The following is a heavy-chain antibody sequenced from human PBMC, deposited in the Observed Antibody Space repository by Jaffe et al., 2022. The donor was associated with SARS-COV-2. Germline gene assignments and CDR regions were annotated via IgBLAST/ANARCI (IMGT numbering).Heavy chain of an antibody. CDR3: GERSGSWYDY. Sequence: EVQLLESGGGLVQPGGSLRLSCTASGFTFSDYAMSWARQAPGKGLECVSAITGGSSDIYYADSVKGRFTISRDNSKNMLYLQMNSLRAEDTAVYFCGERSGSWYDYWGQGTLVTVSS. V-gene: IGHV3-23*01. CDR1: GFTFSDYA. CDR2: ITGGSSDI. J-gene: IGHJ4*02. D-gene: IGHD6-13*01.